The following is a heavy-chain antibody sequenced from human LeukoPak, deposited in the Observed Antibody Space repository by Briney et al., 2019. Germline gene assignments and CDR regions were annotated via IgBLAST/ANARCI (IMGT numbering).Heavy chain of an antibody. Sequence: PSETLSLTCSISGDSITTNSYYWTWIRQPAGKGLEWIGRIFTTGSTNYNPSLKSRVTISVDTSKNQFSLKLISVTAADTAVYFCARSRYGDLYFDFWGQGTLVTVSS. V-gene: IGHV4-61*02. CDR3: ARSRYGDLYFDF. J-gene: IGHJ4*02. CDR1: GDSITTNSYY. CDR2: IFTTGST. D-gene: IGHD4-17*01.